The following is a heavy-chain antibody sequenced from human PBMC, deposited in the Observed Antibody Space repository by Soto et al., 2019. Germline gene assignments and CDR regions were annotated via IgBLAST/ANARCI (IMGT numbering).Heavy chain of an antibody. CDR3: AAFKFRPVWSDS. D-gene: IGHD3-16*01. Sequence: GGSLRLSCAASGFTFSSYEMNWVRQAPGKGLEWVSYINTRGNIFHYTDSVRGRFAISRDNAKNTLYLQMNSLRPEDTALYFCAAFKFRPVWSDSWGQGTLVTVSS. J-gene: IGHJ4*02. CDR1: GFTFSSYE. CDR2: INTRGNIF. V-gene: IGHV3-48*03.